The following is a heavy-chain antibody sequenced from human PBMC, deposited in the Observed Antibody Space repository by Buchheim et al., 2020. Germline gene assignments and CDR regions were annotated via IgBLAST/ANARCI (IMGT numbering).Heavy chain of an antibody. CDR3: ARRSAPARVVAVTPWFDP. V-gene: IGHV4-30-4*01. J-gene: IGHJ5*02. CDR2: IYYSGST. Sequence: QVQLQESGPGLVKPSQTLSLTCTVSGGSISSGDYYWSWIRQPPGKGLEWIGYIYYSGSTYYNPSLKSRVTISVDKSKNQFSLKLSSVTAADTAVYYCARRSAPARVVAVTPWFDPWGQGTL. CDR1: GGSISSGDYY. D-gene: IGHD2-15*01.